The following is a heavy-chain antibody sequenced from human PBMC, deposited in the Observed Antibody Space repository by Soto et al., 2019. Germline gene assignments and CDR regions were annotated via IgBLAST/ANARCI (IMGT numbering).Heavy chain of an antibody. CDR3: ARDPTPEITIFGVVIPGVGYFDY. CDR1: GYTFTSYG. D-gene: IGHD3-3*01. Sequence: ASVKVSCKASGYTFTSYGISWVRQAPGQGLEWMGWISAYNGNTNYAQKLQGRVTMTTDTSTSTAYMELRSLRSDDTAVYYCARDPTPEITIFGVVIPGVGYFDYWGQGTLVTVSS. CDR2: ISAYNGNT. J-gene: IGHJ4*02. V-gene: IGHV1-18*01.